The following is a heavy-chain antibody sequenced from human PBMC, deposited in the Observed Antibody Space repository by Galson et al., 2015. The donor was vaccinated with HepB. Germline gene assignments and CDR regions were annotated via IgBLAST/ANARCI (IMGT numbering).Heavy chain of an antibody. V-gene: IGHV1-2*02. J-gene: IGHJ3*02. Sequence: SVKVSCKASGYTFTGYYIHWVRQAPGQGLDWMGWINPNSGGTDYAQKFLGRVTMTRDTSISTAYMDLSRLRSDDTAVYYCARVLKTYYFDSSGLNAFDIWGQGTMVTVSS. CDR1: GYTFTGYY. CDR2: INPNSGGT. D-gene: IGHD3-22*01. CDR3: ARVLKTYYFDSSGLNAFDI.